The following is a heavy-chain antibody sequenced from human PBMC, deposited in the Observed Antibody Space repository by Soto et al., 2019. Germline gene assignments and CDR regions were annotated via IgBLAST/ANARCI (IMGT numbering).Heavy chain of an antibody. J-gene: IGHJ1*01. CDR1: GFIFRDYW. CDR3: ARDEIWHGVNCILGYFQQ. CDR2: IKVDGTEK. V-gene: IGHV3-7*03. D-gene: IGHD2-21*01. Sequence: LVDSGGGLVQPGGSLRLSCAASGFIFRDYWMSWVRQAPGKGPEWVANIKVDGTEKNYVDSVKGRFTISRDNAKNSLYLQTNSLRVEDTAVYYCARDEIWHGVNCILGYFQQWGQGTPVSVSS.